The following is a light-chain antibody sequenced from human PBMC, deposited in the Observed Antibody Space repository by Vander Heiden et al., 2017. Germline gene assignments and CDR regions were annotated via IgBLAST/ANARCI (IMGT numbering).Light chain of an antibody. CDR1: QAIYSY. J-gene: IGKJ3*01. V-gene: IGKV1-9*01. Sequence: DIQFTQPPSFLSASVGDRLLLTYRASQAIYSYLVWYQQKPGKAPKVLIYAVSTLQSGVPSRFSGSGSGTEFTLTISSLQPEDFATYYCQQLKHYPPTFGRGTKVDIK. CDR3: QQLKHYPPT. CDR2: AVS.